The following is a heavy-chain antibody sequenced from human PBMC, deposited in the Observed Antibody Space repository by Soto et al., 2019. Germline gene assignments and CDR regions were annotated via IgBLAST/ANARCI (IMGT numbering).Heavy chain of an antibody. CDR1: GFTFSSYA. V-gene: IGHV3-30-3*01. Sequence: QVQLVESGGGVVQPGRSLRLSCAASGFTFSSYAMHWVRQAPGKGLEWVAVISYDGSNKYYADSVKGRFTISRDNSKNTLYVQMDSLRAEDTGVYYCARDYEGDSFDYWGQGTLVTVSS. D-gene: IGHD3-16*01. CDR3: ARDYEGDSFDY. J-gene: IGHJ4*02. CDR2: ISYDGSNK.